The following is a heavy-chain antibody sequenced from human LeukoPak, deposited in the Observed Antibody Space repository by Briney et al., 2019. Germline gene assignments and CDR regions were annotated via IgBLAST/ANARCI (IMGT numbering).Heavy chain of an antibody. CDR2: IYPGGDI. J-gene: IGHJ4*02. D-gene: IGHD2-21*02. V-gene: IGHV3-53*01. CDR1: ELTVTSNY. CDR3: ARDPRRIYCGGDCYSEFDY. Sequence: PGGSLRLSCAASELTVTSNYMSWVRQAPGKGLQWVSVIYPGGDIYYADSVKGRFTISRDNAKNSLYLQMNSLRAEDTAVYYCARDPRRIYCGGDCYSEFDYWGQGTLVTVSS.